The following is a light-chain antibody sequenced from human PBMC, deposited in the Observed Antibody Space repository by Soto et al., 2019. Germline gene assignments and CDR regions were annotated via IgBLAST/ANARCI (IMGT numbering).Light chain of an antibody. CDR3: ASYGGNQVV. CDR1: SSDVGGYNY. V-gene: IGLV2-8*01. J-gene: IGLJ2*01. Sequence: QSALTQPPSASGSPGQSVTISCTGTSSDVGGYNYVSWFQQNSAKAPKLSIYEVTKRPSGVPDRFSGTKSGNTASLTVSGLQPEDDADYYCASYGGNQVVFGGGTKLTVL. CDR2: EVT.